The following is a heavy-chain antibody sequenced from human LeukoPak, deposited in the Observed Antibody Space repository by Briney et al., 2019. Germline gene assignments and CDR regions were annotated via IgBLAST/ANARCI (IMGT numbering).Heavy chain of an antibody. CDR2: IKQDGSEK. D-gene: IGHD4-11*01. J-gene: IGHJ6*03. V-gene: IGHV3-7*01. Sequence: PGGSLRLSCAASGFTFSSYWMSWVRQAPGKGLEWVANIKQDGSEKYYVDSVKGRFTISRDNAKNSLYLQMNSLRAEDTAVYYCARDRTVTTYYYYYYMDVWGKGTTVTVSS. CDR1: GFTFSSYW. CDR3: ARDRTVTTYYYYYYMDV.